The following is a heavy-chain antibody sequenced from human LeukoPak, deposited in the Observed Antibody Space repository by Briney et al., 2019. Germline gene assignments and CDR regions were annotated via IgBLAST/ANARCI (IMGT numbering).Heavy chain of an antibody. CDR2: ISSSSSYI. CDR1: GFTFSSYS. J-gene: IGHJ4*02. D-gene: IGHD4-17*01. Sequence: GGSLRLSCAASGFTFSSYSMNRVRQAPGKGLEWVSSISSSSSYIYYADSVKGRFTISRDNAKNSLYLQMNSLRAEDTAVYYCARAEGDYVLYFDYWGQGTLVTVSS. V-gene: IGHV3-21*01. CDR3: ARAEGDYVLYFDY.